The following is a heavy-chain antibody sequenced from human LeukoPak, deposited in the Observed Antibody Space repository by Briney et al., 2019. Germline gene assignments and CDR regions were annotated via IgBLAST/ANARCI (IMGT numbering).Heavy chain of an antibody. D-gene: IGHD6-19*01. V-gene: IGHV3-13*01. CDR2: IGTAGDT. J-gene: IGHJ3*02. CDR1: GFTFSNFW. CDR3: ARGGSSGWYSVSAFDI. Sequence: PGGSLRLSCAASGFTFSNFWMHWVRQATGKGLEWVSAIGTAGDTYYPGSVKGRFTISRENAKNSLYLQMNSLRAGDTAVYYCARGGSSGWYSVSAFDIWGQGTMVTVSS.